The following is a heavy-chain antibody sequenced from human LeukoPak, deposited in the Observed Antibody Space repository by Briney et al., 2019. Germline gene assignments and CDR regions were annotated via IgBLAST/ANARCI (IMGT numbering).Heavy chain of an antibody. J-gene: IGHJ4*02. CDR3: ARGGDIVATLPEFDY. Sequence: GESLRISCKGSGYSFTSYWISWVRQMPGKGLEWIGRIDPSDSYTNYSPSFQGHVTISADKSISTAYLQWSSLKASDTATYYCARGGDIVATLPEFDYWGQGTLVTVSS. V-gene: IGHV5-10-1*01. CDR1: GYSFTSYW. D-gene: IGHD5-12*01. CDR2: IDPSDSYT.